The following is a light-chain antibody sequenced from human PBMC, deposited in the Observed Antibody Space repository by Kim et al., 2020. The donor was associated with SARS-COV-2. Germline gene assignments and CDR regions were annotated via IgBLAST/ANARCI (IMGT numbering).Light chain of an antibody. CDR2: DND. CDR1: SSNIGENF. CDR3: GTWDSSLSAKV. Sequence: GQKVTIPGSRSSSNIGENFVSWYQRDQGTAPKLLIYDNDERASGIPDRYSGSKSGTSATLGITGLQTGDEADYYCGTWDSSLSAKVFGGGTQLTVL. J-gene: IGLJ3*02. V-gene: IGLV1-51*01.